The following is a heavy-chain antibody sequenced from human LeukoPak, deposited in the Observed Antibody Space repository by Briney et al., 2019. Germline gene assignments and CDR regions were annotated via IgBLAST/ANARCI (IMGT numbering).Heavy chain of an antibody. CDR2: IYYTGST. D-gene: IGHD7-27*01. V-gene: IGHV4-39*07. CDR3: ARELGADNAH. CDR1: GGSISSSTYY. J-gene: IGHJ4*02. Sequence: SETLSLTCTVSGGSISSSTYYWAWIRQPPGKGLEWIGSIYYTGSTYYNPSLKSRVTISVDTSKNQFSLKLNSVTAADTAVYFCARELGADNAHWGQGTLVTVSS.